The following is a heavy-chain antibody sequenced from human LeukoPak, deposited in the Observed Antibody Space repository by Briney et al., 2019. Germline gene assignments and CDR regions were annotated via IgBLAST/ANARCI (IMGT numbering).Heavy chain of an antibody. CDR1: GYSFTSYW. CDR3: ATSRAHLRYVDWLYQPLDY. J-gene: IGHJ4*02. Sequence: GESLKISCKGSGYSFTSYWIGWVRQMPGKGLEWMGIIYPGDSDTRYSPSIQGQVTISADKSISTAYRHWGSLKASDTAMYYCATSRAHLRYVDWLYQPLDYWGQGTLVTVSS. V-gene: IGHV5-51*01. CDR2: IYPGDSDT. D-gene: IGHD3-9*01.